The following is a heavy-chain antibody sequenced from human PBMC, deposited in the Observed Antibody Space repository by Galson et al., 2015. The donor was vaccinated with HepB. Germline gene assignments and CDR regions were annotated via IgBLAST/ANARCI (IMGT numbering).Heavy chain of an antibody. D-gene: IGHD4-17*01. J-gene: IGHJ3*02. V-gene: IGHV1-46*01. CDR3: ASTHYDYGDYDAFDI. CDR2: INPSGGST. Sequence: SVKVSCKASGYTFTSYYMHWVRQAPGQGLEWMGIINPSGGSTSYAQKFQGRVTMTRDTSTSTVYMELSSLRSEDTAVYYCASTHYDYGDYDAFDIWGQGTMVTVSS. CDR1: GYTFTSYY.